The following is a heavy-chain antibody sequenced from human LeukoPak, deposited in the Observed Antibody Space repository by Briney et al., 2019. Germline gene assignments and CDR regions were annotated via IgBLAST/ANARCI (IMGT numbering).Heavy chain of an antibody. Sequence: SETLSLTCTVSGGSISSYYWSWIRQPAGKGLEWIGRIYTSGSTNYNPSLKSRVTMSVDTSKNQFSLKLSSVTAADTAVHYCARVWRSGGSNWFDPWGQGTLVTVSS. CDR3: ARVWRSGGSNWFDP. CDR1: GGSISSYY. CDR2: IYTSGST. V-gene: IGHV4-4*07. J-gene: IGHJ5*02. D-gene: IGHD3-16*01.